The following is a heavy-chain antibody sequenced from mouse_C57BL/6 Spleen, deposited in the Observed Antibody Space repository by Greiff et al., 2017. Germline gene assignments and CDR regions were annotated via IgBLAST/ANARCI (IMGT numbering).Heavy chain of an antibody. CDR3: ARWAGYDVYFDY. Sequence: EVQGVESGPELVKPGASVKISCKASGYSFPGYFMNWVKQSHGKSLEWIGRINPYHGDTFYNQKFKGKATLTVDKSSSTAHMELLSLTSEDFAVYYCARWAGYDVYFDYWGQGTTLTVSS. V-gene: IGHV1-37*01. CDR2: INPYHGDT. CDR1: GYSFPGYF. D-gene: IGHD2-2*01. J-gene: IGHJ2*01.